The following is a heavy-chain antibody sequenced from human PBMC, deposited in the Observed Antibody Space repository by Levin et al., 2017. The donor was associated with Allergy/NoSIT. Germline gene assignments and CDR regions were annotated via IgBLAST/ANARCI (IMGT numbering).Heavy chain of an antibody. CDR2: INPSGGST. CDR1: GYTFTSYY. Sequence: ASVKVSCKASGYTFTSYYMHWVRQAPGQGLEWMGIINPSGGSTSYAQKFQGRVTMTRDTSTSTVYMELSSLRSEDTAVYYCASETPGAAPSLHFDYWGQGTLVTVSS. J-gene: IGHJ4*02. V-gene: IGHV1-46*01. CDR3: ASETPGAAPSLHFDY. D-gene: IGHD4-23*01.